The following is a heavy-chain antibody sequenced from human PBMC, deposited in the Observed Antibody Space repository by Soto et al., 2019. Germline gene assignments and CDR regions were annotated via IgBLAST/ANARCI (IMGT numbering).Heavy chain of an antibody. CDR3: ARAFRRGGGFDY. Sequence: QVQLQESGPGLVKPSETLSLTSTVSGGSISSYYWSWIRQPPGKGLEWIGYIYHRGTTNYSPSLKSRVTISADMSMNQFSLKLSSVTAADTAVYYCARAFRRGGGFDYWGQGTLVTVSS. V-gene: IGHV4-59*01. CDR2: IYHRGTT. D-gene: IGHD3-16*01. J-gene: IGHJ4*02. CDR1: GGSISSYY.